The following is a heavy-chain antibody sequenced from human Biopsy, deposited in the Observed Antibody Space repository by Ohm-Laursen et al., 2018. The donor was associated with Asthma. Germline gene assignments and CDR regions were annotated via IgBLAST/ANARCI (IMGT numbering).Heavy chain of an antibody. V-gene: IGHV4-59*12. CDR2: VYYSGST. J-gene: IGHJ4*02. CDR1: GGSINNFY. D-gene: IGHD2-21*02. Sequence: SEALSFTCTVSGGSINNFYWSWIRQPPGKGLESIGHVYYSGSTNYNPSLRSRVTISIDASKNRFSLKLTSVTAADTAVYYCARGVDRVTGLLDHFDSWGQGTLVTVSS. CDR3: ARGVDRVTGLLDHFDS.